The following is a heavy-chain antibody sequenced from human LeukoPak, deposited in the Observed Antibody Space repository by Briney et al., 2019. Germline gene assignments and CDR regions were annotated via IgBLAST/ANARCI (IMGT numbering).Heavy chain of an antibody. Sequence: PGGSLSLSCAASGFTFSSYSMSWVRQAPGKGLEWVSDISGSGGRTYYADFVKGRFTISRDNSKNTLYLQMNSLRAEDTAVYYCAKALDIVVVPAAIFGAIDYGGQGTLVTVSS. J-gene: IGHJ4*02. CDR2: ISGSGGRT. CDR1: GFTFSSYS. V-gene: IGHV3-23*01. CDR3: AKALDIVVVPAAIFGAIDY. D-gene: IGHD2-2*01.